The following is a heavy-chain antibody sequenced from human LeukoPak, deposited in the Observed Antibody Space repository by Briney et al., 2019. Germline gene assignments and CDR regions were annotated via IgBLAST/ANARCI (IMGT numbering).Heavy chain of an antibody. D-gene: IGHD3-10*01. Sequence: SETLSLSCTVSGGSISRSSYYWGWIRQPPGKGLEWIGSIYYSGSTYYNPSLKSRVTISVDTSKNQFSLKLSSVTAADTAVYYCARPGASGDYIDYWGQGTLVTVSS. CDR2: IYYSGST. CDR3: ARPGASGDYIDY. CDR1: GGSISRSSYY. J-gene: IGHJ4*02. V-gene: IGHV4-39*01.